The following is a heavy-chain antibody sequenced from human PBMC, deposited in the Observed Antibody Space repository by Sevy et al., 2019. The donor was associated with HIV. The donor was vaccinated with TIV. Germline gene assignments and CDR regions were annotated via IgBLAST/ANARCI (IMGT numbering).Heavy chain of an antibody. CDR3: AKHCTSTSCLPHNRVDP. Sequence: GGSLRLSCIASGFIFSNFDMYWVRQAPGKGLEWVAIISYDGSNKNYADSVKGRFTISRDNPKNTVFLQVNSLRVEDSAVYYCAKHCTSTSCLPHNRVDPWGQGTLVTVSS. CDR1: GFIFSNFD. D-gene: IGHD2-2*01. CDR2: ISYDGSNK. V-gene: IGHV3-30*18. J-gene: IGHJ5*02.